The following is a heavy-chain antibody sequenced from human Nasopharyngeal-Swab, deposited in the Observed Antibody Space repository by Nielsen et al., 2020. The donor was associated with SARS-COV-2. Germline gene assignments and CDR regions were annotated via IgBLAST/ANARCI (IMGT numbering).Heavy chain of an antibody. CDR1: GFTFNKYN. J-gene: IGHJ6*02. CDR3: ARDGLDYDFWSAYFMDV. CDR2: ISSSSSYI. Sequence: GESLKISCAASGFTFNKYNFNWVRQAPGKGLEWVSSISSSSSYIYYADSVKGRFTISRDNAKHSLFLQMNSLRAEDTAVYYCARDGLDYDFWSAYFMDVWGQGTTVTVSS. V-gene: IGHV3-21*01. D-gene: IGHD3-3*01.